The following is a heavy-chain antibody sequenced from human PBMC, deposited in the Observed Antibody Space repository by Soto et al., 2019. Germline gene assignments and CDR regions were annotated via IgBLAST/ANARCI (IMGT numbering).Heavy chain of an antibody. CDR2: IIPIFGTA. CDR3: ASSRVTYYYDRSAFDI. J-gene: IGHJ3*02. Sequence: QVQLVQSGAEVKKPGSSVKVSCKASGGTFSSYAISWVRQAPGQGLEWMGGIIPIFGTANYAQKFQGRVRITADESTSTAYMELSSLGSEDTAVYFCASSRVTYYYDRSAFDIWGQGTMVTVSS. D-gene: IGHD3-22*01. V-gene: IGHV1-69*01. CDR1: GGTFSSYA.